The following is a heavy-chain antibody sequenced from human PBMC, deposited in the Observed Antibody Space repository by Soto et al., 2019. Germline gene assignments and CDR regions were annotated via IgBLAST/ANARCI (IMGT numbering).Heavy chain of an antibody. Sequence: GGSLRLSCAASGFTFSSYAMHWVRQAPGKGLEWVAVISYDGSNKYYADSVKGRFTISRDNSKNTLYLQMNSLRAEDTAVYYCAREMDIVVLPAAMSLPDYWGQGTLVTVSS. CDR3: AREMDIVVLPAAMSLPDY. V-gene: IGHV3-30-3*01. CDR1: GFTFSSYA. CDR2: ISYDGSNK. J-gene: IGHJ4*02. D-gene: IGHD2-2*03.